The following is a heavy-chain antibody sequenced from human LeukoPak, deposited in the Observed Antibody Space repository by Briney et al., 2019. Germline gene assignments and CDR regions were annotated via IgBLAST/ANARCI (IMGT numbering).Heavy chain of an antibody. CDR3: ARDAYSSGRNFDY. V-gene: IGHV4-34*01. J-gene: IGHJ4*02. D-gene: IGHD6-19*01. CDR2: INHSGST. Sequence: PSETLSLTCAVYGGSFSGYYWSWIRQPPGKGLEWIGEINHSGSTNYNPSLKSRVTISVGTSKNHFSLKLSSVTAADTAVYYCARDAYSSGRNFDYWGQGTLVTVSS. CDR1: GGSFSGYY.